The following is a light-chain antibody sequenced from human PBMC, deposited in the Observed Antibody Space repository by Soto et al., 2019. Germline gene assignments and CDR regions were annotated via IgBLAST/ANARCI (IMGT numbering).Light chain of an antibody. J-gene: IGKJ1*01. Sequence: XILMTQSPSTLSVSPGERSTLSCRSIQSVSSNLAWYQQKPGQAPRILIYGASNRATGIPARLSGSGSGTEFTLPLSRLQSEDFAVYYCQQYNNWHPRRTFGQGTKVDI. CDR3: QQYNNWHPRRT. V-gene: IGKV3-15*01. CDR2: GAS. CDR1: QSVSSN.